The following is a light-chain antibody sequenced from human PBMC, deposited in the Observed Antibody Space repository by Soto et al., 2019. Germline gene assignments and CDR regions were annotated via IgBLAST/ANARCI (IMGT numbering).Light chain of an antibody. V-gene: IGLV1-44*01. CDR3: AAWDGSLNAVV. CDR1: SSNIGSNS. Sequence: QSVLTQSPSASGTPGQRVTISCSGSSSNIGSNSVNWYQQLPGTAPKLLMDGNNQRPSGVPDRFSGSKSGTSASLAISGLQSEDEADYYCAAWDGSLNAVVFGGGTKRTVL. CDR2: GNN. J-gene: IGLJ2*01.